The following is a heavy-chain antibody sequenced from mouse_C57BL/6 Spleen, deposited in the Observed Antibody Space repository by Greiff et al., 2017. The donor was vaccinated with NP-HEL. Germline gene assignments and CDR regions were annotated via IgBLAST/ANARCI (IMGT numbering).Heavy chain of an antibody. J-gene: IGHJ2*01. V-gene: IGHV1-81*01. CDR2: IYPRSGNT. CDR3: ARRYYGSSPRD. D-gene: IGHD1-1*01. CDR1: GYTFTSYG. Sequence: QVQLQQSGAELARPGASVKLSCKASGYTFTSYGISWVKQRPGQGLEWIGEIYPRSGNTYYNEKFKGKATLTADKSSSTAYMELRSLTSEDSAVYFCARRYYGSSPRDWGQGTTLTVSS.